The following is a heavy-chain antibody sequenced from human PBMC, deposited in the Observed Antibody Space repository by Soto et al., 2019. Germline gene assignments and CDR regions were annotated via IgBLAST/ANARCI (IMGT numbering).Heavy chain of an antibody. Sequence: QVQLVQSGAEVKKPGASVKVSCKASGYTFTSYGISWVRQAPGQGLEWMGWISAYNGNTNYAQKLQGRVTMTTDTSTSTAYMELRSLRSDDTAVHYCARVPREASLYYYGSGSHKNWFDPWGQGTLVTVSS. CDR2: ISAYNGNT. CDR1: GYTFTSYG. D-gene: IGHD3-10*01. J-gene: IGHJ5*02. V-gene: IGHV1-18*01. CDR3: ARVPREASLYYYGSGSHKNWFDP.